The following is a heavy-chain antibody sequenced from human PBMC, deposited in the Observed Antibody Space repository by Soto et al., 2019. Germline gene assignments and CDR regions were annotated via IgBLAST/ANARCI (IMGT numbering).Heavy chain of an antibody. CDR1: GFTFSSHA. J-gene: IGHJ4*02. CDR3: VAEIGARNFDY. Sequence: GGSLRLSCPASGFTFSSHAMHWVRQAPGKGLEWVAIISYDGTYANSADSVRGRFTVSRDNSKNTLYLQMNSVRLEDTAVYYCVAEIGARNFDYWGQGTLVTVSS. CDR2: ISYDGTYA. D-gene: IGHD3-22*01. V-gene: IGHV3-30*04.